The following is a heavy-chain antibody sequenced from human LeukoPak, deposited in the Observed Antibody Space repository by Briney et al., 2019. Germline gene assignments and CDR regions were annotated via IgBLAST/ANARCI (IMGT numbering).Heavy chain of an antibody. J-gene: IGHJ3*02. V-gene: IGHV1-69*13. CDR3: ATRYPYSSFASGAFDI. CDR1: GGTFSSYA. Sequence: GASVKVSCKASGGTFSSYAISWVRQAPGQGLKWMGGIIPIFGTANYAQKFQGRVRITADESTSTAYMELSSLRSEDTAVYYCATRYPYSSFASGAFDIWGQGTMVTVSS. D-gene: IGHD6-6*01. CDR2: IIPIFGTA.